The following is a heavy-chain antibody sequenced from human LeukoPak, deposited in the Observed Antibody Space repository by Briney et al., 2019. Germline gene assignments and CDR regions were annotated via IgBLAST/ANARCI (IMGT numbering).Heavy chain of an antibody. D-gene: IGHD3-22*01. V-gene: IGHV4-59*01. J-gene: IGHJ6*03. CDR3: TRGSIAYYYMDV. Sequence: SETLSLTCTVSGGSISSYYWSWIRQPPGMGLEWIGNIYYSGSTNHNPSLKSRVTISVDTSKNQFSLKLSSVTAADTAVYYCTRGSIAYYYMDVWGKGTTVTISS. CDR1: GGSISSYY. CDR2: IYYSGST.